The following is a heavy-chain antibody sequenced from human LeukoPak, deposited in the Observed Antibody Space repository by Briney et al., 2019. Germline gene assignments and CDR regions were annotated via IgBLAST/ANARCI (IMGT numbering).Heavy chain of an antibody. CDR3: ARDALSISNYYYYGMDV. CDR1: GGSVSSGSYY. J-gene: IGHJ6*02. Sequence: SETLSLTCTVSGGSVSSGSYYGSWIRQPPGKGLEWIGYIYYSGSTNYNPSLKSRVTISVETSKNQFSLKLSSVTAADTAVYYCARDALSISNYYYYGMDVWGQGTTVTVSS. V-gene: IGHV4-61*01. D-gene: IGHD4-11*01. CDR2: IYYSGST.